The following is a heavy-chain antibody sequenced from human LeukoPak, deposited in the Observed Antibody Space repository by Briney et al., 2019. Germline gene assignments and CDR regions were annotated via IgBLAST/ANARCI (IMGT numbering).Heavy chain of an antibody. D-gene: IGHD3-22*01. CDR2: IRYDGSNK. J-gene: IGHJ4*02. CDR3: AKDPQMYYYGSSGYYSYFDY. Sequence: PGGSLRPSCAASGFTFSSYGMHWVRQAPGKGLEWVAFIRYDGSNKYYADSVKGRFTISRDNSKNTLYLQMNSLRAEDTAVYYCAKDPQMYYYGSSGYYSYFDYWGQGTLVTVSS. CDR1: GFTFSSYG. V-gene: IGHV3-30*02.